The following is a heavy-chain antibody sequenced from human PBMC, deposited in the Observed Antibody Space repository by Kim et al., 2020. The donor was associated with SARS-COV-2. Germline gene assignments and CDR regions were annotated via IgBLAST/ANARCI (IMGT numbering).Heavy chain of an antibody. CDR2: IYTSGST. V-gene: IGHV4-61*02. CDR1: GGSISSGSYY. D-gene: IGHD3-9*01. CDR3: AREEGDVLRYFDWQSHGMDV. Sequence: SETLSLTCTVSGGSISSGSYYWSWIRQPAGKGLEWIGRIYTSGSTNYNPSLKSRVTISVDTSKNQFSLKLSSVTAADTAVYYCAREEGDVLRYFDWQSHGMDVWSQGTTVTVSS. J-gene: IGHJ6*02.